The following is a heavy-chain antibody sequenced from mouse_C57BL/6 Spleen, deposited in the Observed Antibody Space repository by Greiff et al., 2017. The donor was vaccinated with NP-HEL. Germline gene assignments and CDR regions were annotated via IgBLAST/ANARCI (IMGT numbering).Heavy chain of an antibody. CDR1: GFTFSSYA. Sequence: EVKLMESGGGLVKPGGSLKLSCAASGFTFSSYAMSWVRQTPEKRLEWVATISDGGSYTYYPDNVKGRFTISRDNAKNNLYLQMSHLKSEDTAMYYCARDDSSGLWFAYWGQGTLVTVSA. CDR2: ISDGGSYT. CDR3: ARDDSSGLWFAY. J-gene: IGHJ3*01. D-gene: IGHD3-2*02. V-gene: IGHV5-4*01.